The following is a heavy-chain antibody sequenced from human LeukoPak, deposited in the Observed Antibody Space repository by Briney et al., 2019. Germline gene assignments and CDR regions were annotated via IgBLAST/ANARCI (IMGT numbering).Heavy chain of an antibody. CDR3: ARFPSVA. D-gene: IGHD6-19*01. J-gene: IGHJ5*02. V-gene: IGHV4-39*07. CDR2: IYYSGST. CDR1: GGSISSSSYY. Sequence: SETLSLTCTVSGGSISSSSYYWGWIRQPPGKGLEWIGSIYYSGSTYYNPSLKSRVTISVDTSKNQFSLKLSSVTAADTAVYYCARFPSVAWGQGTLVTVSS.